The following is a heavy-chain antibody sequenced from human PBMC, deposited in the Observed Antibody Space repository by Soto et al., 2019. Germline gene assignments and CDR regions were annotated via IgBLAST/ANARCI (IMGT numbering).Heavy chain of an antibody. CDR2: MWYDGSNR. CDR3: AREITMIVVVIRYFDY. D-gene: IGHD3-22*01. J-gene: IGHJ4*02. CDR1: GFTFSNYG. Sequence: GGSLRLSCAASGFTFSNYGMHWVRQAPGKGLEWVAVMWYDGSNRYYADSVKGRFTISRDNSKNTLYLQMNSLRAEDTAVYYCAREITMIVVVIRYFDYWGQGTLVTVSS. V-gene: IGHV3-33*01.